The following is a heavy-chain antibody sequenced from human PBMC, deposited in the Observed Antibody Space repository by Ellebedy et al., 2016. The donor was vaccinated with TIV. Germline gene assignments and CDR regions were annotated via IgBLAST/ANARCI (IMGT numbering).Heavy chain of an antibody. CDR1: GFTFSNYW. D-gene: IGHD6-13*01. CDR3: AKSIASSAL. J-gene: IGHJ4*02. Sequence: GESLKISCAASGFTFSNYWMHWVRQAPGKGLEWVAVLSYDGTNKYYADSVKGRFTISRDNAKNTLYLQMDSLRAKDTAVYYCAKSIASSALWGQGTLVTVSS. CDR2: LSYDGTNK. V-gene: IGHV3-30*18.